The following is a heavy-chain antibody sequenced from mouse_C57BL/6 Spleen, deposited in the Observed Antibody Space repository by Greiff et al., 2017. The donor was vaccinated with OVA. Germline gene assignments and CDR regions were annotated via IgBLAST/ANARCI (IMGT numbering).Heavy chain of an antibody. J-gene: IGHJ4*01. CDR2: IDPSDSET. CDR3: ARYGNPYAMDY. D-gene: IGHD2-1*01. CDR1: GYTFTSYW. Sequence: QVQLQQSGAELVRPGSSVKLSCKASGYTFTSYWMHWVKQRPIQGLEWIGNIDPSDSETHYNQKFKDKATLTVDKSSSTAYMQLSSLTSEDSAVYYCARYGNPYAMDYWGQGTSVTVSS. V-gene: IGHV1-52*01.